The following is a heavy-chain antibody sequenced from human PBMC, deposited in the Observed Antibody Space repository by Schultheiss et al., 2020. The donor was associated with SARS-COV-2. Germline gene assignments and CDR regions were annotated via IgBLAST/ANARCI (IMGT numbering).Heavy chain of an antibody. CDR2: ISGSSSYI. CDR3: ARLAYSYGSGDY. J-gene: IGHJ4*02. Sequence: GGSLRLSCAASGFTFSSYSMNWVRQAPGKGLEWVSSISGSSSYIYYADSVKGRFTISRDNAKNSLYLQMNSLRAEDTAVYYCARLAYSYGSGDYWGQGTLVTVSS. CDR1: GFTFSSYS. V-gene: IGHV3-21*01. D-gene: IGHD5-18*01.